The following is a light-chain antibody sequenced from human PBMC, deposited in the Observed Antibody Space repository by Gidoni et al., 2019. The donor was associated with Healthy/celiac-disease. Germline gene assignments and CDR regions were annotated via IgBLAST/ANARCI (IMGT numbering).Light chain of an antibody. CDR3: QQYGSSPWT. CDR1: QSVSSSY. CDR2: GAS. V-gene: IGKV3-20*01. Sequence: EIVLTQSPGTLSLSPGERANLSCRASQSVSSSYLAWYQQKPGQAPRLLIYGASSRATGIPDRFSGSGSGTDFTLTISRLEPEDFAVYYCQQYGSSPWTFAKGPRWKSN. J-gene: IGKJ1*01.